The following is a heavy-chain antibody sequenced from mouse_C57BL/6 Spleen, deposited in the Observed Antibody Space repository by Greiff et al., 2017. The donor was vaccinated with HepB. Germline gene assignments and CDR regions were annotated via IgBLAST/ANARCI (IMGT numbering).Heavy chain of an antibody. CDR1: GYTFTSYW. CDR2: IDPSDSYT. Sequence: QVQLQQPGAELVMPGASVKLSCKASGYTFTSYWMHWVKQRPGQGLEWIGEIDPSDSYTNYNQKFKGKSTLTVDKSSSTAYMQLSSLTSEDSAVYYCARTTTVVARGWYFDVWGTGTTVTVSS. CDR3: ARTTTVVARGWYFDV. V-gene: IGHV1-69*01. D-gene: IGHD1-1*01. J-gene: IGHJ1*03.